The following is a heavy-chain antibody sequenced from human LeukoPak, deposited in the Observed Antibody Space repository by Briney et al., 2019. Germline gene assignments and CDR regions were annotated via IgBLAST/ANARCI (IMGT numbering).Heavy chain of an antibody. V-gene: IGHV3-74*01. J-gene: IGHJ2*01. Sequence: GGSLRLSCAASGFTFSTYWMHWVRQAPGKGLVWVSRINTDGSTTGYADSVKGRFTISRDNAKNTLYLQMNSLRAEDTAVYYCARGGSGWKWYWYFDLWGRGTLVTVSS. CDR2: INTDGSTT. D-gene: IGHD6-19*01. CDR1: GFTFSTYW. CDR3: ARGGSGWKWYWYFDL.